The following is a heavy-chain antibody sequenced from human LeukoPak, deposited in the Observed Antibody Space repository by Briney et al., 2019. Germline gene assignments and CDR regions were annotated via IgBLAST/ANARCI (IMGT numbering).Heavy chain of an antibody. CDR3: ARVFVVVPGATRNYYYMDV. Sequence: GGSLRLSCAASGFTFSSYSMNWVRQAPGKGLEWVSSIYSSSHYIYYADSVKGRFTISRDNAKSSLYLQMNSLRAEDTAVYYCARVFVVVPGATRNYYYMDVWGKGTTATVSS. V-gene: IGHV3-21*01. D-gene: IGHD2-2*01. CDR2: IYSSSHYI. J-gene: IGHJ6*03. CDR1: GFTFSSYS.